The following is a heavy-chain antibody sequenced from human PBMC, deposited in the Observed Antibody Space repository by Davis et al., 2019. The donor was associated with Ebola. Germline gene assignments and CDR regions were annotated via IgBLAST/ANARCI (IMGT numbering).Heavy chain of an antibody. V-gene: IGHV3-21*01. D-gene: IGHD3-16*02. CDR1: GFTFSSYA. CDR3: ARSLDDYIWGSYRQFDY. CDR2: ISSSSSYI. J-gene: IGHJ4*02. Sequence: GGSLRLSCAASGFTFSSYAMSWVRQAPGKGLEWVSSISSSSSYIYYADSVKGRFTISRDNAKNSLYLQMNSLRAEDTAVYYCARSLDDYIWGSYRQFDYWGQGTLVTVSS.